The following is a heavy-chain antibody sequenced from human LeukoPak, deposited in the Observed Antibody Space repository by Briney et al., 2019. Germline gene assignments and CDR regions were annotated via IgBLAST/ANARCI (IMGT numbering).Heavy chain of an antibody. CDR3: ANIFGYSSSIDAFDI. CDR1: GFTFSSYG. Sequence: GGSLRLSCAASGFTFSSYGMHWVRQAPGKGLEWVAFIRYDGSNKYYADSVKGRFTISRDNSKNTLYLQMNSLRAEDTAVYYCANIFGYSSSIDAFDIWGQGTMVTVSS. J-gene: IGHJ3*02. V-gene: IGHV3-30*02. CDR2: IRYDGSNK. D-gene: IGHD6-13*01.